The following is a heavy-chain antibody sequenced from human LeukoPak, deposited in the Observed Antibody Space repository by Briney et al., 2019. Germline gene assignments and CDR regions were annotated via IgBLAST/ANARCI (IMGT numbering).Heavy chain of an antibody. Sequence: GRSLRLSCAASGFTFDDYAMHWVRQAPGKGLEWVSGISWNSGSIGYADSVKGRFTISRDNSKNTLYLQMNSLRAEDTAVYYCARAAYYHDSSGYYPDYWGQGTLVTVSS. CDR2: ISWNSGSI. D-gene: IGHD3-22*01. J-gene: IGHJ4*02. V-gene: IGHV3-9*01. CDR1: GFTFDDYA. CDR3: ARAAYYHDSSGYYPDY.